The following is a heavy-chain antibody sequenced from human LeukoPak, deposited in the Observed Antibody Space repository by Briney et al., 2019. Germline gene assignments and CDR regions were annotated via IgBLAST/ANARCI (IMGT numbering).Heavy chain of an antibody. D-gene: IGHD4-17*01. Sequence: SQTLSLTCTVSGGSISSGDYYWSWIRQPPGKGLEWIGYIYYSGSTYFNPSINSRVTISVDTSKNQFSLKLSSVTAADTAVYYCARATTVTTSFDYWGQGTLVTVSS. V-gene: IGHV4-30-4*01. J-gene: IGHJ4*02. CDR3: ARATTVTTSFDY. CDR1: GGSISSGDYY. CDR2: IYYSGST.